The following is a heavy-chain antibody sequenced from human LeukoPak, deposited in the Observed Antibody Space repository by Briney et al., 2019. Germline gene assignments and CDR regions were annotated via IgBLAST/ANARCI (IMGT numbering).Heavy chain of an antibody. CDR1: GGSINSSSYY. CDR3: ARRTAGAMERLFDP. Sequence: PSETLSLPCTVSGGSINSSSYYWGWIRQPPGKGLEWIGSIYYSGSTYYNPSLKSRVTISVDTSKNQFSLRLSSVTAADTAVFYCARRTAGAMERLFDPWGQGTLVTVSS. D-gene: IGHD1-26*01. CDR2: IYYSGST. J-gene: IGHJ5*02. V-gene: IGHV4-39*01.